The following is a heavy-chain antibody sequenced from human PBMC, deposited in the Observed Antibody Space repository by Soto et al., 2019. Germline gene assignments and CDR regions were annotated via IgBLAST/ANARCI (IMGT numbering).Heavy chain of an antibody. CDR2: ISYDGSNK. J-gene: IGHJ4*02. Sequence: VGSLRLSCAASGFTFSSYGMHWVRQAPCKGLEWVAVISYDGSNKYYADSVKGRFTISRDNSKNTLYLQMNSLRAEDTAVYYCAKDNSYYDSSGSYYFDYWGQGTLVTVSS. D-gene: IGHD3-22*01. CDR3: AKDNSYYDSSGSYYFDY. CDR1: GFTFSSYG. V-gene: IGHV3-30*18.